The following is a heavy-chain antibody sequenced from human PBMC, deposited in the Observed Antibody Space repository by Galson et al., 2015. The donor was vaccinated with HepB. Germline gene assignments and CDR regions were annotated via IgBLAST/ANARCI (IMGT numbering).Heavy chain of an antibody. J-gene: IGHJ4*02. CDR1: GFTFSSYA. CDR2: ISGSGGST. V-gene: IGHV3-23*01. D-gene: IGHD3-16*01. CDR3: AKEGGASAWPPLYYFDY. Sequence: SLRLSCAASGFTFSSYAMSWVRKAPGKGLEWVSAISGSGGSTYYADSVKGRFTISRDNSKNTLYLQMNSLRAEDTAVYYCAKEGGASAWPPLYYFDYWGQGTLVTVSS.